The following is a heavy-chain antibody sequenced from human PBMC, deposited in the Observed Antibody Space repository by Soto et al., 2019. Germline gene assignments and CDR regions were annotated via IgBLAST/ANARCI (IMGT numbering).Heavy chain of an antibody. CDR3: AKMEGIDTCAYSFDY. CDR1: GFTFSDFA. J-gene: IGHJ4*02. CDR2: IYGGGNGP. D-gene: IGHD2-21*01. Sequence: EVQVLESGGGLVQPGGSLRLSCAATGFTFSDFAMSWVRQAPGKGLEWVSRIYGGGNGPHYADSVKGRVTISRDNSKNTLYLQMSRLRAEDTAVYYCAKMEGIDTCAYSFDYWGQGTLVTVSS. V-gene: IGHV3-23*01.